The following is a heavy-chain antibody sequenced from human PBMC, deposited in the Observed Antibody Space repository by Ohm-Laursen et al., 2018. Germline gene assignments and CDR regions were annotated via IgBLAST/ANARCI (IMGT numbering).Heavy chain of an antibody. CDR2: LNPVSGNS. Sequence: SVKVSCKTSGYTFINYDITWVRQASGQGPEWIGWLNPVSGNSNFGQKFRGRVTVTSDTSISTAYMELSGLTSDDTATYYCGRAVRNQLLTDPWGQGTLVTVTS. CDR1: GYTFINYD. CDR3: GRAVRNQLLTDP. V-gene: IGHV1-8*01. D-gene: IGHD1-7*01. J-gene: IGHJ5*02.